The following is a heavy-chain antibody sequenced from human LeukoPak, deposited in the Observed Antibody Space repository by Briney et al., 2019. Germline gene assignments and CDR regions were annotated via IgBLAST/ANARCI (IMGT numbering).Heavy chain of an antibody. Sequence: GGSLRLSCVVSGFTFSESWMSWVRQAPGKGLEWVSVIYSGGSTYYAGSVKGRFTISRDNSKNTLYLQMNSLRAEDTAVYYCARDPIVVVTAKHYYYYYGMDVWGQGTTVTVSS. CDR3: ARDPIVVVTAKHYYYYYGMDV. D-gene: IGHD2-21*02. CDR1: GFTFSESW. V-gene: IGHV3-53*01. CDR2: IYSGGST. J-gene: IGHJ6*02.